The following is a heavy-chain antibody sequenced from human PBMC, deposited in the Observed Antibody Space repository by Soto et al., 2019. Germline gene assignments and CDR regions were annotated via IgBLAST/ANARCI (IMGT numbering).Heavy chain of an antibody. D-gene: IGHD6-13*01. CDR2: ISYDGSNK. CDR3: AKDLRGKQQDYYYGMDV. CDR1: GFTFSSYG. Sequence: QVHLVESGGGVVQPGRSLRLSCTASGFTFSSYGIHWVRQAPGKGLEWVAIISYDGSNKNYADSVKGRFTISRDNSENTLYLQMNSLRAEDTAVYYCAKDLRGKQQDYYYGMDVWGQGTTLTVSS. J-gene: IGHJ6*02. V-gene: IGHV3-30*18.